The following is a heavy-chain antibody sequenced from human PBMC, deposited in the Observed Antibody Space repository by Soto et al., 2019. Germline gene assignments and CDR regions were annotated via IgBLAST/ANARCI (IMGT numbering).Heavy chain of an antibody. CDR1: GGSISSTSYY. Sequence: SEPLSLTCSVSGGSISSTSYYWGWIRQPPGKGLEWIGRIYTSGSTNYNPSLKSRVTMSVDTSKNQFSLKLSSVTAADTAVYYGARDRHGVYFDDWGQGNLVTL. V-gene: IGHV4-39*07. CDR2: IYTSGST. J-gene: IGHJ4*02. CDR3: ARDRHGVYFDD. D-gene: IGHD4-17*01.